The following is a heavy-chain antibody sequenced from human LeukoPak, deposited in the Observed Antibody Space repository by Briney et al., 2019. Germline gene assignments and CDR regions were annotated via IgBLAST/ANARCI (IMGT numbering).Heavy chain of an antibody. J-gene: IGHJ4*02. Sequence: GGSLRLSCAASGFTFSSYAMHWVRQAPGKGLEYVSAISSNGGSTYYANSVKGRFTISRDNSKNTLYLQMGSLRAEDMAVYYCARDAAAGAGVFDYWGQGTLVTVSS. V-gene: IGHV3-64*01. CDR2: ISSNGGST. CDR1: GFTFSSYA. CDR3: ARDAAAGAGVFDY. D-gene: IGHD6-13*01.